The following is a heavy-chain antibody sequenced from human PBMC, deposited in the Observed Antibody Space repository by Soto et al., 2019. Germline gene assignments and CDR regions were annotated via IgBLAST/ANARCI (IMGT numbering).Heavy chain of an antibody. Sequence: EVHLLESGGGLVQPGGSLRLSCTASGFTFSSYAMTWVRQAPGRGLEGVSGITASGGRTFYADSVKGRFTSSRDNSRSTLYLQMNSLRAEDTAIYYCAKDTRYADYVRWFDSWGQGTLVTVSS. CDR3: AKDTRYADYVRWFDS. V-gene: IGHV3-23*01. CDR2: ITASGGRT. D-gene: IGHD4-17*01. CDR1: GFTFSSYA. J-gene: IGHJ5*01.